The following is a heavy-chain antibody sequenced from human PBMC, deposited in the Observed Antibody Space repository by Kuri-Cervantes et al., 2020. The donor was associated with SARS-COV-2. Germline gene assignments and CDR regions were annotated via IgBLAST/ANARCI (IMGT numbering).Heavy chain of an antibody. J-gene: IGHJ3*02. CDR2: ISSSGSTI. V-gene: IGHV3-48*03. Sequence: GESLKISCAASGFTFSSYEMNWVRQALGKGLEWVSYISSSGSTIYYADSVKGRFTISRDNAKNSLYLQMNSLRAEDTAVYYCAIIGTLYNFDAFDIWGQGTMVTVSS. CDR3: AIIGTLYNFDAFDI. CDR1: GFTFSSYE. D-gene: IGHD1-1*01.